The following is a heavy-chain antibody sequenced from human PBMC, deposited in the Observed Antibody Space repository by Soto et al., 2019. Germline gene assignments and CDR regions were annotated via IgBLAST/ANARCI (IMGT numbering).Heavy chain of an antibody. V-gene: IGHV4-59*01. D-gene: IGHD3-22*01. J-gene: IGHJ5*02. Sequence: SETLSLTCTVSGGSISSYYWSWIRQPPGKGLEWIGYIYYSGSTNYNPSLRSRVTISVDTSKHQFSLKLSSVTAADTAVYYCARVRYDSSGYYNWFDPWGQGTLVTVSS. CDR3: ARVRYDSSGYYNWFDP. CDR2: IYYSGST. CDR1: GGSISSYY.